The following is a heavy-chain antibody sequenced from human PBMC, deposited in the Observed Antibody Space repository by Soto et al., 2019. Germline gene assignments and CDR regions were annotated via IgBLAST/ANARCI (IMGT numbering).Heavy chain of an antibody. CDR2: IYSGGYT. J-gene: IGHJ4*02. D-gene: IGHD2-15*01. V-gene: IGHV3-53*01. Sequence: EVQLVESGGGLIQPGGSLRLSCAVSGFTVSNNYMSWVRQAPGKGLEGVSVIYSGGYTAYGDSVKGRFTISRDNSKNTLYLQRNSRSAEARAVLCGAALPGGGGYWGQGTLVTVSS. CDR1: GFTVSNNY. CDR3: AALPGGGGY.